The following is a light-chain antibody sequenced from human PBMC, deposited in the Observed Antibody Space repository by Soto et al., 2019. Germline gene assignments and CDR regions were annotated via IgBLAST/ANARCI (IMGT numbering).Light chain of an antibody. CDR1: QGISTW. J-gene: IGKJ1*01. CDR2: AAS. CDR3: LQAKTFPWT. Sequence: DIQMTQSPSSVSASVGDRITITCRASQGISTWLAWYQQKPGKAPNLLIYAASNLQSGVPSRFSGSGSGTDFTLTISSLQLEDFATYYCLQAKTFPWTFGQGTKVDIK. V-gene: IGKV1-12*01.